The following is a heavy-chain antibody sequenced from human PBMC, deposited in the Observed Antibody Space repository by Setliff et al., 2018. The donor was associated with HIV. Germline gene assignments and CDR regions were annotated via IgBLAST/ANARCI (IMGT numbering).Heavy chain of an antibody. Sequence: GASVKVSCKASGYTFTGYYMHWVRQAPGQGLEWMGWTNPNSGGTNYAQKFQGRVTMTRDTSISTAYMELSRLRSEDTAVYYCARDHCGGDCYSLWYFDLWGRGTLVTVSS. J-gene: IGHJ2*01. D-gene: IGHD2-21*02. CDR1: GYTFTGYY. CDR2: TNPNSGGT. V-gene: IGHV1-2*02. CDR3: ARDHCGGDCYSLWYFDL.